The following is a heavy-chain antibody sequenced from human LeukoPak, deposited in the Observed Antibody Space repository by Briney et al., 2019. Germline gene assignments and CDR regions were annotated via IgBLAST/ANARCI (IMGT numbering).Heavy chain of an antibody. CDR2: IYYSGGS. J-gene: IGHJ4*02. CDR3: ARHFGGTNTPYDY. D-gene: IGHD1-26*01. V-gene: IGHV4-59*08. CDR1: GGSISSYY. Sequence: YPSETLSLTCTVSGGSISSYYWSWIRQPPGKGLEWIAYIYYSGGSNSNPSLKSRVTISVDASKNQFSLKLSSLTAADAAVYYCARHFGGTNTPYDYWGQGTLVTVSS.